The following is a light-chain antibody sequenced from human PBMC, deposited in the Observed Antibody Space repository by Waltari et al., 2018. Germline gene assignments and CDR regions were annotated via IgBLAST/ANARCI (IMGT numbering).Light chain of an antibody. Sequence: DVVMTQSPLSLPVTLGQPASISCRSSQSLVYSDGNTYLTWFKQRPGQSPRSLIYKVSNRDSGVPDRFSGGGSGTDFTLKISRVEAEDVGVYYCMQGTHWPWTFGQGTKLEIK. CDR3: MQGTHWPWT. V-gene: IGKV2-30*01. CDR1: QSLVYSDGNTY. J-gene: IGKJ2*02. CDR2: KVS.